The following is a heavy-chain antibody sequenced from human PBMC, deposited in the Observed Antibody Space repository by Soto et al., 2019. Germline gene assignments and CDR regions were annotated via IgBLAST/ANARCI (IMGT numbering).Heavy chain of an antibody. V-gene: IGHV1-69*02. Sequence: QVQLVQSGAEVKKPGSSVKVSCKASGGTFSSYTISWVRQAPGQGLEWMGRIIPILGIANYAQKFQGRVTSTAEKSTSTAHMDLSSLRSEDTAVYYCAGRATPGRAMVRGLPFDPWGQGTLVTVSS. CDR2: IIPILGIA. D-gene: IGHD3-10*01. CDR3: AGRATPGRAMVRGLPFDP. CDR1: GGTFSSYT. J-gene: IGHJ5*02.